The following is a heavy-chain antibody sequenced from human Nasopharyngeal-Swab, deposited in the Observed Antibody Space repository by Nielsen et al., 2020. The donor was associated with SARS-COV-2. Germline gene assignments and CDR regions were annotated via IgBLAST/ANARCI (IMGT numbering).Heavy chain of an antibody. CDR3: ARGFEYGSGSYYRTYYYYYMDV. J-gene: IGHJ6*03. CDR1: GASISTYY. V-gene: IGHV4-59*01. Sequence: SQTLSLTCAVSGASISTYYWSWVRQPPGKGLEWIGYIYYSGSTNYNPSLKSRVTISVDTSKNQFSLKLSSVTAADTAVYYCARGFEYGSGSYYRTYYYYYMDVWGKGTTVTVSS. D-gene: IGHD3-10*01. CDR2: IYYSGST.